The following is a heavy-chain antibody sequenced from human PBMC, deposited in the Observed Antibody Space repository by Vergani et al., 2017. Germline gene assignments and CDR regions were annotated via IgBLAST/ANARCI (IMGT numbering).Heavy chain of an antibody. V-gene: IGHV4-38-2*01. J-gene: IGHJ5*02. CDR2: IYHSGST. Sequence: QVQLQESGPGLVKPSETLSLTCAVSGYSISSGYYWGWIRQPPGKGLEWIGSIYHSGSTYYNPSLKSRVTISVDTSKNQFSLKLSSVTAADTAVYYCARVKAVAGTEGQPGVHNWFDPWGQGTLVTVSS. CDR1: GYSISSGYY. CDR3: ARVKAVAGTEGQPGVHNWFDP. D-gene: IGHD6-19*01.